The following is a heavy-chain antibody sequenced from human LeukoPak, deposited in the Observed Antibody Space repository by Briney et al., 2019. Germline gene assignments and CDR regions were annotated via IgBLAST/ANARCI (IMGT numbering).Heavy chain of an antibody. J-gene: IGHJ6*04. V-gene: IGHV3-73*01. CDR1: GFTFSGSA. Sequence: GGSLRLSCAASGFTFSGSAMHWVRQASGKGLEWVGRIRTKANSYATAYAASVKGRFTISRDDSKNTAYLQMNSLKTEDTAVYYCTRTQGYYGMDVWGKGTTVTVPS. CDR3: TRTQGYYGMDV. CDR2: IRTKANSYAT.